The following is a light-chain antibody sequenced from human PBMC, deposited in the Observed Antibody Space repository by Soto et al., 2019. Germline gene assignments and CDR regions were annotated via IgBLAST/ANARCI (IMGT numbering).Light chain of an antibody. CDR2: DTS. V-gene: IGKV3D-20*01. CDR3: QQYAKSPIT. Sequence: DIVLTQSPATLSLSPGERATLSCGASQSLSSSYLAWYQQKPGLAPRLLIYDTSRRATGIPDRFSGSGSGTDFTLTISRLEAEDFAVYYCQQYAKSPITFGQGTRLEIK. CDR1: QSLSSSY. J-gene: IGKJ5*01.